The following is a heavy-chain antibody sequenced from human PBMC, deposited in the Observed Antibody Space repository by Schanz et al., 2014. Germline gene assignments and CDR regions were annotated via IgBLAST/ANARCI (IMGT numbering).Heavy chain of an antibody. CDR3: ARAPTAYCSDTSCLGTPVDY. Sequence: QVQLVQSGAEAKKPGASVKVSCKASGYTFTSDSMHWVRQAPGQGLEWMGMINLSGGSTNNAQKCQGRLTRTSDTSTSTVYMELSSLRSEDAAVYYCARAPTAYCSDTSCLGTPVDYWGQGTLVTVSS. J-gene: IGHJ4*02. V-gene: IGHV1-46*03. CDR1: GYTFTSDS. CDR2: INLSGGST. D-gene: IGHD2-2*01.